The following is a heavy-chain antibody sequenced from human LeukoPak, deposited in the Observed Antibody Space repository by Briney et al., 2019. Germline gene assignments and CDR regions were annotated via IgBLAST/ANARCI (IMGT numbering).Heavy chain of an antibody. J-gene: IGHJ5*02. V-gene: IGHV1-46*01. CDR1: GYTFTSYY. D-gene: IGHD2-15*01. CDR3: ARVSCSGGSCPRGPFDP. Sequence: ASVKVSCKASGYTFTSYYMHWVRQAPGQGLEGMGIINPSGGSTSYAQKFQGRVTMTRDTSTSTVYMELSSLRSEDTAVYYCARVSCSGGSCPRGPFDPWGQGTLVTVSS. CDR2: INPSGGST.